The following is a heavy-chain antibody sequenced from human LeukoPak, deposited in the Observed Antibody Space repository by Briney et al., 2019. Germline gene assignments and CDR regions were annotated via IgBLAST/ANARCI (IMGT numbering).Heavy chain of an antibody. CDR3: ARDYCSSTSCLFDY. V-gene: IGHV1-2*06. J-gene: IGHJ4*02. D-gene: IGHD2-2*01. CDR1: GYTFTGYH. CDR2: INPNSGDT. Sequence: ASVKVSWKPSGYTFTGYHMHWVRQAHGQGLEWMGRINPNSGDTNYAQKFQGRVTMTRDTSISTAYMELSRLTSDDTAMYYCARDYCSSTSCLFDYWGQGTLVTVSS.